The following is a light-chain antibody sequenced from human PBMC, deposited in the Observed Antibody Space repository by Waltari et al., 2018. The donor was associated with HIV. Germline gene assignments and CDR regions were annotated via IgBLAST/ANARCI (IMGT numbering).Light chain of an antibody. CDR1: SSPIGADYD. J-gene: IGLJ2*01. CDR3: QSYDISLSASVV. CDR2: GNK. V-gene: IGLV1-40*01. Sequence: QSMLTQPPSVSGAPGQRVTITCTGISSPIGADYDVPWYQQNPGTAPKLLISGNKNRPSGVPDRFSASKSGTSASLTISGLQAEDEADYFCQSYDISLSASVVFGGGTRLTVL.